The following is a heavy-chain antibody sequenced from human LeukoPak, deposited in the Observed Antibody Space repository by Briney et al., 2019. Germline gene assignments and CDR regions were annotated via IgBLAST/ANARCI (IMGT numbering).Heavy chain of an antibody. CDR2: IRYDGDDK. J-gene: IGHJ4*02. Sequence: GGSLRLSCAASGFTFNTYGMHWVRQAPGKGLEWVAFIRYDGDDKYYADSVKGRFTISRDNSKNTLYLQMNSLRIEDTAVYYCAKDPPQLLWFGELPTDYWGQGTLVTVSP. D-gene: IGHD3-10*01. V-gene: IGHV3-30*02. CDR3: AKDPPQLLWFGELPTDY. CDR1: GFTFNTYG.